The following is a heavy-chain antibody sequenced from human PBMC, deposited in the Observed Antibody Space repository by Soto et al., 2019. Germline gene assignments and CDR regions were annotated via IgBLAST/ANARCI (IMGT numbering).Heavy chain of an antibody. CDR1: GFTFSTYT. Sequence: EVQVVESGRGLVKPGGSLRLSCVFSGFTFSTYTMNWVRQAPGKGLEWVSSINGRSNYVYYADSVKGRFTISRDNAKNSLYLQMNRLRAEDTAIYYCAREDGVVGSSSAFDHWGLGTLVTVSS. V-gene: IGHV3-21*01. CDR3: AREDGVVGSSSAFDH. D-gene: IGHD1-26*01. CDR2: INGRSNYV. J-gene: IGHJ4*02.